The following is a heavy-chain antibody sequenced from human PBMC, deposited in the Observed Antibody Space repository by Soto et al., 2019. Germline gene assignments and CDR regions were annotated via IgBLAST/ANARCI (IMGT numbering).Heavy chain of an antibody. J-gene: IGHJ4*02. Sequence: ASVKVSCKASGYTFTSYGISWVRQAPGQGLEWMGWISAYNGNTNYAQKLQGRVTMTTDTSTSTAYMELRSLRSDDTAVYYCARDFWGIVVVPAASQYFAYWGQGTLVTVSS. CDR2: ISAYNGNT. CDR1: GYTFTSYG. CDR3: ARDFWGIVVVPAASQYFAY. D-gene: IGHD2-2*01. V-gene: IGHV1-18*01.